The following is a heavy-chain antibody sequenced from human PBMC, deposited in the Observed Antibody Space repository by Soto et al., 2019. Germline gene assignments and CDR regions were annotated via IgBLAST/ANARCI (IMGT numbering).Heavy chain of an antibody. CDR3: ARDQVAAAGTGFDP. CDR2: INAGNGNT. J-gene: IGHJ5*02. V-gene: IGHV1-3*01. Sequence: GASVKVSCKASGYTFTSYAMHWVRQAPGQRLEWMGWINAGNGNTKYSQKFQGRVTITRDTSASTAYMELSSLRSEDTAVYYCARDQVAAAGTGFDPWGQGTLVTVSS. D-gene: IGHD6-13*01. CDR1: GYTFTSYA.